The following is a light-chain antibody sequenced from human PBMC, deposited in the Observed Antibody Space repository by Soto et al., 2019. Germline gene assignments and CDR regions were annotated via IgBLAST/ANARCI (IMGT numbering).Light chain of an antibody. J-gene: IGLJ1*01. V-gene: IGLV2-11*01. CDR2: DVS. CDR1: SSDVGGYNY. Sequence: QSVLTQPRSVSGSPGQSVTISCTGTSSDVGGYNYVSWYQQHPGKVPKLMIYDVSKRPSGVPDRFSGSKSGNTASLTISGLQAEDEADYYCCSYAGSSYVFGTGTKLTVL. CDR3: CSYAGSSYV.